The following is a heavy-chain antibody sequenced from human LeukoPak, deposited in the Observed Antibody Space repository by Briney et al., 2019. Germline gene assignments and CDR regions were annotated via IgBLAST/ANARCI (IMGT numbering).Heavy chain of an antibody. CDR3: ARGGRFYFGSGTDYYFMDV. V-gene: IGHV4-59*01. J-gene: IGHJ6*03. CDR1: GGPLSHFY. CDR2: VYYNDYT. Sequence: PSETLSLTCTVSGGPLSHFYWSWVRQPPGKALEWIGYVYYNDYTTCNPSLNSRVTISKDPSKNQFSLNLTSVTAADTAVYYCARGGRFYFGSGTDYYFMDVWGIGTTVTVSS. D-gene: IGHD3-10*01.